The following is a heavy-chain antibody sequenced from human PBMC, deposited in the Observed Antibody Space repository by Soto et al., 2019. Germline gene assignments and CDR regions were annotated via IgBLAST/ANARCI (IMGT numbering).Heavy chain of an antibody. V-gene: IGHV3-74*01. J-gene: IGHJ5*02. Sequence: EVQLVESWGGLVQPGGSLRLACASSGFTFSTYWMHWIIQFPGKGLERVSRMNGDASNTYYADSVKGRFTIYRDNAKNTLHLDMNRLRAEATALCYWVSDVPSIATSCYWNWFDPVGQGPLVPVSS. CDR2: MNGDASNT. CDR1: GFTFSTYW. CDR3: VSDVPSIATSCYWNWFDP. D-gene: IGHD2-2*01.